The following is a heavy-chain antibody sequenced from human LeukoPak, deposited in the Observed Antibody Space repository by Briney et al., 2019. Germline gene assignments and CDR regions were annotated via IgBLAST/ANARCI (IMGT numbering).Heavy chain of an antibody. V-gene: IGHV3-48*03. D-gene: IGHD1-26*01. Sequence: PGGSLRLSCAASGFPFSSYEMNWVRQAPGKGLEWVSYIGNSGSTIYYADSVKGRFTISRDRAKNSLFLQMNSLRAEDTAVYYCASGRSTNSDYWGQGTLVTVSS. CDR3: ASGRSTNSDY. J-gene: IGHJ4*02. CDR1: GFPFSSYE. CDR2: IGNSGSTI.